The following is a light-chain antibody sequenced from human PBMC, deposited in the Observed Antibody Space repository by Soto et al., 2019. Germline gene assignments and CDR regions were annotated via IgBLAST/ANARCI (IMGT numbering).Light chain of an antibody. CDR1: QSISSY. J-gene: IGKJ1*01. CDR2: AAS. Sequence: DIQMTQSPSSLSASVGDRVTITCRASQSISSYLNWYQQKPGKAPKLLIYAASRLQSGVPSRFSSSGSGTDFTLTISSLQPEEFATYYCQQSYSTLWTFGQGTRWIS. V-gene: IGKV1-39*01. CDR3: QQSYSTLWT.